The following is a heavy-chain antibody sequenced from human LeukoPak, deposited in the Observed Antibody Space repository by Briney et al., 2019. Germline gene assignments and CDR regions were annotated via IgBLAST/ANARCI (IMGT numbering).Heavy chain of an antibody. J-gene: IGHJ4*02. CDR1: GFTFSSYW. CDR2: INHDGSVK. D-gene: IGHD6-19*01. Sequence: GGSLRLSCAVSGFTFSSYWMSWVRQAPGKGLEWVANINHDGSVKYYVDSVKGRFTISRDNAKNSLYLQMNSLRVEDTAVYYCAESSLQVTAVADRFDYWGQGTLVTVSS. CDR3: AESSLQVTAVADRFDY. V-gene: IGHV3-7*03.